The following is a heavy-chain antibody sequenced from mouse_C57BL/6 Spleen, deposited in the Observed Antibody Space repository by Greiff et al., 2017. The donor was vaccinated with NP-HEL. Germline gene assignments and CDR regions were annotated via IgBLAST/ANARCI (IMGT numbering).Heavy chain of an antibody. CDR1: GFNIKDYY. CDR3: ARWSTTVVSDFDY. J-gene: IGHJ2*01. Sequence: VQLKESGAELVKPGASVKLSCTASGFNIKDYYMHWVKQRTEQGLEWIGRIDPEDGETKYAPTFQGKATITADTSSNTAYLQLSSLTSEDTAVYYCARWSTTVVSDFDYWGQGTTLTVSS. D-gene: IGHD1-1*01. V-gene: IGHV14-2*01. CDR2: IDPEDGET.